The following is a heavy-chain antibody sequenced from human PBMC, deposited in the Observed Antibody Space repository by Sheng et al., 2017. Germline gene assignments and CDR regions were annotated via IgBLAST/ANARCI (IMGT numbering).Heavy chain of an antibody. Sequence: VQLVESGGGVVKPGRSLRLSCAASGFTFSRYWMHWVRQAPGKGLVWVSGIKGDESSTVYADSVKGRFVTSRDNAKNTLFLQMYSLRPEDTAVYYCARGRWLHSRSYYFDSWGQGTLVTVSS. CDR2: IKGDESST. CDR3: ARGRWLHSRSYYFDS. J-gene: IGHJ4*02. CDR1: GFTFSRYW. V-gene: IGHV3-74*02. D-gene: IGHD3-10*01.